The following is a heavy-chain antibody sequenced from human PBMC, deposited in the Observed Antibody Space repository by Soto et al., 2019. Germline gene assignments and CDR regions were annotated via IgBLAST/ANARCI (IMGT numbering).Heavy chain of an antibody. Sequence: SETLSLTCTVSGRSISSGDYYWSWIRQPPGKGLEWIGYIYYSGSTFYNPSLKSRVIISVDTSKNQFSLNLTSVTAADTAVYYCARVVGTISRVNWFDPWGQGTLVTVSS. CDR1: GRSISSGDYY. CDR2: IYYSGST. J-gene: IGHJ5*02. CDR3: ARVVGTISRVNWFDP. V-gene: IGHV4-30-4*01. D-gene: IGHD1-1*01.